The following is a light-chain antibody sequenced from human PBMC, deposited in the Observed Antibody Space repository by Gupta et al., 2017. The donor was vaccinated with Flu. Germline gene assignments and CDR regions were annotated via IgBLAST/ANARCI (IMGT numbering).Light chain of an antibody. CDR3: QSADSSGTYASV. CDR1: ALPKQY. CDR2: KDS. V-gene: IGLV3-25*02. Sequence: SYELTQPPSVSVSPRQTARLTCSGDALPKQYAYWYQQKPGQAPVLVIYKDSERHSGIPERFSGSSSGTTVTLTISGVQAEDEADYYCQSADSSGTYASVFGGGTKLTVL. J-gene: IGLJ2*01.